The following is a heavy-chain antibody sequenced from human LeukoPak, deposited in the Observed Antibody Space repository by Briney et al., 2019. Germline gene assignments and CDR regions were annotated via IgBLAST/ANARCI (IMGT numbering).Heavy chain of an antibody. CDR2: ISGSGGST. J-gene: IGHJ6*03. CDR3: AKGGYCSSTSCYSYYYYYMDV. V-gene: IGHV3-23*01. Sequence: GGSLRLSCAASGFTFSSYAMSWVRQAPGKGLEWVSAISGSGGSTYYADSVKGRFTISRDNSKNTLYLQMNSLRAEDTAVYYCAKGGYCSSTSCYSYYYYYMDVWGKGTTATVSS. D-gene: IGHD2-2*02. CDR1: GFTFSSYA.